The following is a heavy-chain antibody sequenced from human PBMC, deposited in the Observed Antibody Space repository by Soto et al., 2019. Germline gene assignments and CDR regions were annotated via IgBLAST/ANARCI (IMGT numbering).Heavy chain of an antibody. CDR1: GGSFSGYY. J-gene: IGHJ3*02. V-gene: IGHV4-34*01. D-gene: IGHD3-16*01. Sequence: SETLSLTCAVYGGSFSGYYWSWIRQPPGKGLEWIGEINHSGSTNYNPSLKSRVTISVDTSKNQFSLKLSSVTAADTAVYYCARGPKRLFGRPPDACDIWGQGTMGTVS. CDR2: INHSGST. CDR3: ARGPKRLFGRPPDACDI.